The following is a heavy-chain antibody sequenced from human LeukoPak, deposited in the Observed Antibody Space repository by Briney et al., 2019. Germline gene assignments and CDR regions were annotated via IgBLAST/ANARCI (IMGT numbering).Heavy chain of an antibody. CDR2: ISYDGSNK. V-gene: IGHV3-30*18. D-gene: IGHD4-17*01. Sequence: GGSLRLSCAASGFTFSSYGMHWVRQAPGKGLEWVAVISYDGSNKYYADSVKGRFTISRDNSKNTLYLQMNSLRAEDTAVYYCAKLPTVTTWNDYWGQGTLVTASS. J-gene: IGHJ4*02. CDR3: AKLPTVTTWNDY. CDR1: GFTFSSYG.